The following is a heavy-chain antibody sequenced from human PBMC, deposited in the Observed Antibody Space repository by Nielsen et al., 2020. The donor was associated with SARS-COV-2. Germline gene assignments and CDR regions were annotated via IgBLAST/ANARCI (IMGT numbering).Heavy chain of an antibody. V-gene: IGHV3-49*03. CDR1: GFTFGDYA. Sequence: GGSLRLSCTASGFTFGDYAMSWFRQAPGKGLEWVGFIRSKAYGGTTEYAASVKGRFTISRDDSKSIAYLQMNSLKTEDTAVYYCTRDRSQYDFWATRYYYYGMDVWGQGTTVTVSS. J-gene: IGHJ6*02. CDR2: IRSKAYGGTT. D-gene: IGHD3-3*01. CDR3: TRDRSQYDFWATRYYYYGMDV.